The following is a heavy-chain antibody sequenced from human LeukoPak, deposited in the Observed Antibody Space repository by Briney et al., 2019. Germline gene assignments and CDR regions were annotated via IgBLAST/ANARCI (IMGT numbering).Heavy chain of an antibody. J-gene: IGHJ4*02. Sequence: ASVKVSCKASGYSFNKFGISWVRQAPGQGLEWMGWISGYSVKTESAQKLQDRVTMTTDNSTSTAYLELRSLRSDDTAVYFCVRVGSASGDPLEFDFWGQGTLVTVSS. CDR3: VRVGSASGDPLEFDF. D-gene: IGHD2-21*02. CDR1: GYSFNKFG. CDR2: ISGYSVKT. V-gene: IGHV1-18*01.